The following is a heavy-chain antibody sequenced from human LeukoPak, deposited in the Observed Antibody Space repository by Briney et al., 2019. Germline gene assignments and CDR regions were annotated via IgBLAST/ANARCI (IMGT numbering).Heavy chain of an antibody. CDR3: ARGSIVGAKTLGFGAFDI. CDR1: GYTFTSYD. J-gene: IGHJ3*02. V-gene: IGHV1-46*01. D-gene: IGHD1-26*01. CDR2: INPSGGSR. Sequence: GASVKVSCKASGYTFTSYDINWVRQAPGQGLEWMGIINPSGGSRSYAQKFQGRVTMTRDTSTSTVYMELSSLRSEDTAVYYCARGSIVGAKTLGFGAFDIWGQGTMVTVSS.